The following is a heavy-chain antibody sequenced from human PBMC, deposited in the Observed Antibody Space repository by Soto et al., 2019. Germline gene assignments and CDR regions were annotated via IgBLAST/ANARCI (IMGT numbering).Heavy chain of an antibody. CDR2: IWYDGRNK. CDR1: GFTFSSYG. CDR3: AREGTYCSGGSCYPHFDY. D-gene: IGHD2-15*01. V-gene: IGHV3-33*01. Sequence: QVQLVESGGGVVQPGRSLRLSCAASGFTFSSYGMHWVRQAPGKGLEWVAVIWYDGRNKYYADSVKGRFTISRDNSKNTLYLQMNSLRAEDTAVYYCAREGTYCSGGSCYPHFDYWGQGTLVTVSS. J-gene: IGHJ4*02.